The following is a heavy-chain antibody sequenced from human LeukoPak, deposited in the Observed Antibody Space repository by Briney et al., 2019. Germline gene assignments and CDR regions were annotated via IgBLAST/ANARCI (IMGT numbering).Heavy chain of an antibody. J-gene: IGHJ3*02. CDR1: GLSFSRYP. CDR2: ISSSGGST. CDR3: VKDQAGTTGNAFDI. Sequence: PGGSLRLSCSVSGLSFSRYPIHWVRQAPGKGLEYVSAISSSGGSTYYADSVKGRFTISRDNSKNTLYLQMSSLRGEDTAVYYCVKDQAGTTGNAFDIWGQGTMVTVSS. V-gene: IGHV3-64D*06. D-gene: IGHD1-1*01.